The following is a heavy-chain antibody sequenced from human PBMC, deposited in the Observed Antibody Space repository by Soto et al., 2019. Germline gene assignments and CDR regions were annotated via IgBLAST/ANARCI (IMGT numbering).Heavy chain of an antibody. CDR3: AREWANNTVIGGVTYRYYHGMDV. V-gene: IGHV1-69*13. D-gene: IGHD3-16*01. CDR1: GGTFSSYA. Sequence: GASVKVSCKASGGTFSSYAISWVRQAPGQGLEWMGGIIPIFGTANYAQKLQGRVTITADASTSTAYLELTGLRSEDSAVYYCAREWANNTVIGGVTYRYYHGMDVWGQGTTVTVSS. CDR2: IIPIFGTA. J-gene: IGHJ6*02.